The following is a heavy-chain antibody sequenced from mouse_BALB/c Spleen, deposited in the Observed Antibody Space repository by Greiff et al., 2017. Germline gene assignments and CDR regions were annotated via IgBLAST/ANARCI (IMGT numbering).Heavy chain of an antibody. CDR3: TRTWNYGSSSGDY. D-gene: IGHD1-1*01. Sequence: QVQLQQPGAELVRPGASVKLSCKASGYTFTSYWINWVKQRPGQGLEWIGNIYPSDSYTNYNQKFKDKATLTVDKSSSTAYMQLSSPTSEDSAVYYCTRTWNYGSSSGDYWGQGTTLTVSS. CDR1: GYTFTSYW. V-gene: IGHV1-69*02. J-gene: IGHJ2*01. CDR2: IYPSDSYT.